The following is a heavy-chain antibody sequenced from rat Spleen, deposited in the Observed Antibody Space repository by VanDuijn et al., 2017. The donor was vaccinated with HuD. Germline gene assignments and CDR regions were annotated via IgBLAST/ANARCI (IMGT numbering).Heavy chain of an antibody. CDR1: GFTFSDYY. J-gene: IGHJ3*01. CDR2: ISYDGAST. Sequence: EVQLVESDGGLVQPGRSLKLSCSASGFTFSDYYMAWVRQAPTKGLEWVASISYDGASTYYRDSVKGRFSISRDNAKSSQYLQMNSLKSEDTATYYCATGSSFAYWGQGTLVTVSS. V-gene: IGHV5-20*01. CDR3: ATGSSFAY.